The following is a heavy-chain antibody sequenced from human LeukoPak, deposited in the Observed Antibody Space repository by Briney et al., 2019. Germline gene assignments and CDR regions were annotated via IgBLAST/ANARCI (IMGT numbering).Heavy chain of an antibody. J-gene: IGHJ4*02. CDR1: GGSISSGSSS. V-gene: IGHV4-61*09. CDR3: ARAPRDYGGNSGL. D-gene: IGHD4-23*01. CDR2: IYHSGST. Sequence: PSQNLSLTCTVSGGSISSGSSSWSWIRQPAGKGLDWIGNIYHSGSTYCNPSLKRRVTISVDTSRNQFCLKLSSVTAADTAVYYCARAPRDYGGNSGLWGQGTLVSVSS.